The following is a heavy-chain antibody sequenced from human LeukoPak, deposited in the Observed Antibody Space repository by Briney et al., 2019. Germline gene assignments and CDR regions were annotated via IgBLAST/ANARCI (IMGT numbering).Heavy chain of an antibody. J-gene: IGHJ6*03. CDR3: ARLGSGSYYNLRLEPMDV. CDR1: GYTFTSYA. V-gene: IGHV7-4-1*02. CDR2: INTNTGNP. Sequence: ASVKVSCKASGYTFTSYAMNWVRQAPGQGLEWMGWINTNTGNPTYAQGFTGRFVFSLDTSVSTAYLQISSLKAEDTAVYYCARLGSGSYYNLRLEPMDVWGKGTTVTVSS. D-gene: IGHD3-10*01.